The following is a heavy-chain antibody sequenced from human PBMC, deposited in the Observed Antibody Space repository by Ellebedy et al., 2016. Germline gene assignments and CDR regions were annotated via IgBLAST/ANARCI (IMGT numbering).Heavy chain of an antibody. J-gene: IGHJ4*02. Sequence: GESLKISCAASGFTFRSYDMHWVRQATGKGLEWVSAIGTAGDTYYPGSVKGRFTISRENAKNSLYPQMNSLRAEDTAVYYCARVRFGDTAVDYWGQGTLVTVSS. CDR2: IGTAGDT. CDR3: ARVRFGDTAVDY. CDR1: GFTFRSYD. D-gene: IGHD5-18*01. V-gene: IGHV3-13*01.